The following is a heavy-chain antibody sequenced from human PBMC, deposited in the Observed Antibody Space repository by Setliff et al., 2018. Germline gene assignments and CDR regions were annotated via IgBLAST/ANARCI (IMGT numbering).Heavy chain of an antibody. D-gene: IGHD2-15*01. Sequence: SATLSLTCSVAGGSMTDFFWHWFRRPPGKGLEWIGYIYTKGGTNYSPSLKSRVTMSVDRSRNQFSLTLSSVSAADMAVYYCARGLNTESWTPLYWSPGTLVTVSS. V-gene: IGHV4-4*08. CDR1: GGSMTDFF. J-gene: IGHJ4*02. CDR2: IYTKGGT. CDR3: ARGLNTESWTPLY.